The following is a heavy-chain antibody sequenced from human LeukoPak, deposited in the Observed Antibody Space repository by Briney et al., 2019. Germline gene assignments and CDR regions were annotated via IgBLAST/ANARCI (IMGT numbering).Heavy chain of an antibody. CDR1: GGSISSYY. CDR3: ATHSGSSFSNWFDP. D-gene: IGHD3-10*01. CDR2: SYYSGST. Sequence: PSETLSLTSTVSGGSISSYYWSWIRQPPGKGLEWIGYSYYSGSTDYNPSLKSRVTISVDTFKNQFSLKLSSVTAADTAVYYCATHSGSSFSNWFDPWGQGTLVTVSS. J-gene: IGHJ5*02. V-gene: IGHV4-59*08.